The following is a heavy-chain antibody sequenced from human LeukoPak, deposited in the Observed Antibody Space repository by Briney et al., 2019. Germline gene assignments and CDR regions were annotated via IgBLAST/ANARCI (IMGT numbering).Heavy chain of an antibody. CDR3: ATKQWLAPPPDS. CDR2: INTDGTVT. D-gene: IGHD6-19*01. CDR1: GFTFSKYW. V-gene: IGHV3-74*01. Sequence: PGGSLRLSCAAPGFTFSKYWMLWVRQAPGKGLESVSRINTDGTVTTYADSVKGRFTVSRDNADNTMFLQMNSVRVEDTAVYYCATKQWLAPPPDSWGQGTPVTVSS. J-gene: IGHJ4*02.